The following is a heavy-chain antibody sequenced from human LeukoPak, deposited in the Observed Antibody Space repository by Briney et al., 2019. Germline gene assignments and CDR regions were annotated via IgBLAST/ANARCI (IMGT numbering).Heavy chain of an antibody. D-gene: IGHD3-22*01. Sequence: SGPTLVNPTQTLTLTCTFSGFSLSSSGMRLSWIRQPPGKALEWLARIDWDGEKFYSTSLKTRLTISKDTSKNQVVLRMTNMDPVDTATYYCALSGGYYDSSGYAIDYWGQGTLVAVSS. CDR3: ALSGGYYDSSGYAIDY. J-gene: IGHJ4*02. V-gene: IGHV2-70*04. CDR2: IDWDGEK. CDR1: GFSLSSSGMR.